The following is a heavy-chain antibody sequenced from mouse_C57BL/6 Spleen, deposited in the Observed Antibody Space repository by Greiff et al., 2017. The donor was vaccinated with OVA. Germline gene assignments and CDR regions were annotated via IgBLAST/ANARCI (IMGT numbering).Heavy chain of an antibody. Sequence: EVKVVESGGGLVKPGGSLKLSCAASGFTFSSYTMSWVRQTPEKRLEWVATISGGGGNTYYPDSVKGRFTISRDNAKNTLYLQMSSLRSEDTALYYCARHWGLYSNLYAMDYWGQGTSVTVSS. J-gene: IGHJ4*01. CDR2: ISGGGGNT. D-gene: IGHD2-5*01. CDR3: ARHWGLYSNLYAMDY. V-gene: IGHV5-9*01. CDR1: GFTFSSYT.